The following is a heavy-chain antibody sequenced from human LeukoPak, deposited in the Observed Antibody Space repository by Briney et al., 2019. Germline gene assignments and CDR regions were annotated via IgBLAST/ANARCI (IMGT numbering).Heavy chain of an antibody. CDR2: ISGSGGST. CDR1: GFTFSSYA. V-gene: IGHV3-23*01. J-gene: IGHJ4*02. D-gene: IGHD4-17*01. CDR3: ANSDYGVPRYYFDY. Sequence: GSLRLSCAASGFTFSSYAMSWVRQAPGKGLEWVLAISGSGGSTYYADSVKGRFTISGDNSKNTLYLQMNSLRAEDTAVYYCANSDYGVPRYYFDYWGQGTLVTVSS.